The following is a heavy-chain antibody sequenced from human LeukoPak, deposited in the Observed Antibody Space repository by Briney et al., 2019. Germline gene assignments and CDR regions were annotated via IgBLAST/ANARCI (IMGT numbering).Heavy chain of an antibody. CDR3: AKGYIIAGRQWYLDL. CDR2: INHDGRET. V-gene: IGHV3-7*01. Sequence: GGSLRLSCGASGFTFSRYWMSWVRQAPGKGLEWVANINHDGRETYYADSVKGRFIISRDNAKDSLYLQMNSLRAEDAAVYYCAKGYIIAGRQWYLDLWGRGTLVGVSS. CDR1: GFTFSRYW. D-gene: IGHD6-13*01. J-gene: IGHJ2*01.